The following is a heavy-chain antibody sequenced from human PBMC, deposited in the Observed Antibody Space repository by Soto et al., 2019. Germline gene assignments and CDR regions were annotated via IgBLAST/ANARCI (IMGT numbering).Heavy chain of an antibody. D-gene: IGHD3-9*01. J-gene: IGHJ4*02. V-gene: IGHV3-23*01. CDR1: GFTFSLSA. CDR2: LSGGGSTT. CDR3: AKGPEYDILTGCDY. Sequence: EVQLLESGGGFVQPGESIRLSCAASGFTFSLSAMSWVRQAPGRGLDWVSSLSGGGSTTDYADSVKGRFTISRDNSKNTVHLQMNSLRAEDTAVYYCAKGPEYDILTGCDYWGQCALVTVSS.